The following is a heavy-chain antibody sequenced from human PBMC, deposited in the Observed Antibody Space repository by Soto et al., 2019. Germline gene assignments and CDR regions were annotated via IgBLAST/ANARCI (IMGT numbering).Heavy chain of an antibody. J-gene: IGHJ5*02. V-gene: IGHV4-61*01. CDR1: GGSLSDGSYY. CDR3: ARDWGPYWFDP. D-gene: IGHD3-16*01. Sequence: PSETLSLTCTVSGGSLSDGSYYWNWIRQPPGKQMEWIGYIYDSGATKYNPSLKSRVTISQDTSKNQFSLKMNSVTPSDTAVYYCARDWGPYWFDPWGQGILVTVSS. CDR2: IYDSGAT.